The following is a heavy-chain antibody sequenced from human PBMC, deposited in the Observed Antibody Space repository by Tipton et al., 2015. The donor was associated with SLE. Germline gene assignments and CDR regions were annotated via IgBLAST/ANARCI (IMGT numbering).Heavy chain of an antibody. J-gene: IGHJ4*03. D-gene: IGHD3-22*01. V-gene: IGHV4-59*12. CDR1: GGSISSYY. CDR3: ARVRSDKGGYFVY. Sequence: TLSLTCTVSGGSISSYYSCWIRRPPGKGLEWIGFIYYSGSTNSNPSPKSRVTISVDTSKNQFSLKLSSVTAAVAAVNYVARVRSDKGGYFVYWGQGTRVTISA. CDR2: IYYSGST.